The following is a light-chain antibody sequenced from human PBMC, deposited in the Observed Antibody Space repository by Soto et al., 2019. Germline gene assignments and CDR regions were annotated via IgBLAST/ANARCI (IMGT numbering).Light chain of an antibody. CDR2: VAS. Sequence: IEMTQSPSSLSPSVGDRVTITCRASQYISRYLNWYQQKSGKAPKLLIFVASNLESGVPSMFSGSGSGTDFTLSLSSLQPEDFATSCCIQTYCTPLSFGPGTKLDIK. CDR1: QYISRY. J-gene: IGKJ2*01. V-gene: IGKV1-39*01. CDR3: IQTYCTPLS.